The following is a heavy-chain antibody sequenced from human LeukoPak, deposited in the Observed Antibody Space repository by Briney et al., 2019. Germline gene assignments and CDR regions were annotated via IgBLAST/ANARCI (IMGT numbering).Heavy chain of an antibody. CDR1: GYTFTGYY. J-gene: IGHJ5*02. Sequence: ASVKVSCKASGYTFTGYYMHWVRQAPGQGLEWMGWINPNSGGTNYAQKFQGRVTMTRDTSISTAYMELSRLRSDDTAVYYCAPQVAGKYNWFDPWGQGTLVTVSS. CDR3: APQVAGKYNWFDP. CDR2: INPNSGGT. V-gene: IGHV1-2*02. D-gene: IGHD6-19*01.